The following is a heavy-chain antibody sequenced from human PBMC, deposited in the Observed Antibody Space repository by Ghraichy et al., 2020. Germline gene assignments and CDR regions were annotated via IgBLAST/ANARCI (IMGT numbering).Heavy chain of an antibody. CDR3: ARDDRYGHFDI. J-gene: IGHJ3*02. Sequence: GESLNISCAASGFTFSSYSMNWVRQAPGKGLEWVSSISSSSSYIYYADSVKGRFTISRDNAKNSLYLQMNSLRAEDTAVYYCARDDRYGHFDIWGQGTMVTVSS. CDR2: ISSSSSYI. V-gene: IGHV3-21*01. CDR1: GFTFSSYS. D-gene: IGHD1-1*01.